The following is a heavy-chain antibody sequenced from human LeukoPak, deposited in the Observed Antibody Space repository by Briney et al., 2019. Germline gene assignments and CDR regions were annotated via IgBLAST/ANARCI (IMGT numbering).Heavy chain of an antibody. V-gene: IGHV3-21*01. CDR2: ISMISSYI. J-gene: IGHJ4*02. Sequence: PGRCLSLSCVVSGFSLTTNCINCVRQAAGKVLEWVSSISMISSYIYYTDSVKGRFTISRDNAKNSLYLQMNSLRAEDTAVYYCAKSRYYDILTGYLHWGQGTLVTVSS. CDR3: AKSRYYDILTGYLH. D-gene: IGHD3-9*01. CDR1: GFSLTTNC.